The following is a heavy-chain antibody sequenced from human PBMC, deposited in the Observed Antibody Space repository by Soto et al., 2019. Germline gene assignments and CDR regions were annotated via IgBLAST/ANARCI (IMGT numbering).Heavy chain of an antibody. J-gene: IGHJ5*02. Sequence: SETLSLTCTVSGGSISSGDYYWSWIRQPPGKGLEWIGYIYYSGSTYYNPSLKSRVTISVDTSKNQFSLKLSSVTAADTAVYYCARDLYYYGSSGPKRWFDPWGQGTLVTVSS. D-gene: IGHD3-22*01. CDR2: IYYSGST. V-gene: IGHV4-30-4*01. CDR1: GGSISSGDYY. CDR3: ARDLYYYGSSGPKRWFDP.